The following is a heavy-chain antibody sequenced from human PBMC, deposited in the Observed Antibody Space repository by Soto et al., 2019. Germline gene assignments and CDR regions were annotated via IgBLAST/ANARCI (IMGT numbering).Heavy chain of an antibody. Sequence: PGGSLRLSCAASGFTFSSYAMHWVRQAPGKGLEWVAVISYDGSNKYYADTVKGRFTISRDNSKNTLYLQMNSLRAEDTAVYYCAREVPLRYFDWPLDYWGQGTLVTVSS. J-gene: IGHJ4*02. CDR1: GFTFSSYA. D-gene: IGHD3-9*01. CDR2: ISYDGSNK. V-gene: IGHV3-30-3*01. CDR3: AREVPLRYFDWPLDY.